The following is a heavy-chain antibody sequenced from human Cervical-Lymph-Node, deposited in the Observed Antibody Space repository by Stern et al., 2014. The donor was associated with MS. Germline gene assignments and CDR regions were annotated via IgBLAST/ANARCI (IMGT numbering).Heavy chain of an antibody. CDR1: GYTFTSYW. Sequence: VQLVQSGPEVKRPGESLKISCQASGYTFTSYWIGWVRQMHGKGLEWIAIIFPGGSDIRYSPSFQGQVTISADKSSSTAYLQWNNLKASDTAIYYCARQRYFDYWGQGTLVTVSS. V-gene: IGHV5-51*01. J-gene: IGHJ4*02. CDR2: IFPGGSDI. CDR3: ARQRYFDY.